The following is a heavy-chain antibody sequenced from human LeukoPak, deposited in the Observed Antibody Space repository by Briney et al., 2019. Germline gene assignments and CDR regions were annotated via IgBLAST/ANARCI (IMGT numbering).Heavy chain of an antibody. CDR1: GFTVSSNY. CDR3: ARDGLAAGLGLIY. D-gene: IGHD6-19*01. V-gene: IGHV3-53*01. CDR2: IYSGGST. J-gene: IGHJ4*02. Sequence: GGSLRLSCAASGFTVSSNYMSWVRQAPGKGLEWVSVIYSGGSTYYAASVKGRFTISRDNSKNTLYLQMNSLRAEDTAVYYCARDGLAAGLGLIYWGQGTLVTVSS.